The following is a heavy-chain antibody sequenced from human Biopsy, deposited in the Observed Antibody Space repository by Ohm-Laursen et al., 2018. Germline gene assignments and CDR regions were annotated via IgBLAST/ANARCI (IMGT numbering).Heavy chain of an antibody. V-gene: IGHV3-11*01. CDR1: GFTFTDYD. J-gene: IGHJ6*02. Sequence: SLRLSCAAPGFTFTDYDISWVRHVPGQGLEWLALISPSSTTIYYADSVRGRFFISRDDAKNSVSLEMSSLRADDTALYFCARNVRLEMTDHSGVTTYSRYFAMDAWGQGTTVTVSS. D-gene: IGHD1-1*01. CDR3: ARNVRLEMTDHSGVTTYSRYFAMDA. CDR2: ISPSSTTI.